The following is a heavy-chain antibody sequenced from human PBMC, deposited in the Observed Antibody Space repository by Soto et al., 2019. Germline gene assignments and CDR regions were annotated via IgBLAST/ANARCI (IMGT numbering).Heavy chain of an antibody. V-gene: IGHV3-30-3*01. CDR1: GFTFSSYA. J-gene: IGHJ6*02. Sequence: QVQLVESGGGVVQPGRSLRLSCAASGFTFSSYAMHWVRQAPGKGLEWVAAISYDGSNKYYADSVKGRFTISRDNSKNTLYLQMNSLRAEDTAVSYVASAGHYCSGGSCYSYYSSGMDVWGQGTMVTVSS. CDR3: ASAGHYCSGGSCYSYYSSGMDV. CDR2: ISYDGSNK. D-gene: IGHD2-15*01.